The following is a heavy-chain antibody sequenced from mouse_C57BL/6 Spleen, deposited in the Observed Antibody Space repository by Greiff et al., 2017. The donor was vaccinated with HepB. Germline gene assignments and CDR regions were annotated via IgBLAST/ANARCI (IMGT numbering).Heavy chain of an antibody. V-gene: IGHV2-6*01. J-gene: IGHJ3*01. D-gene: IGHD2-1*01. CDR1: GFSLTSYG. CDR3: ATYGNYGGFAY. CDR2: IWGVGST. Sequence: VKLVDSGPGLVAPSQSLSITCTVSGFSLTSYGVDWVRQSPGKGLEWLGVIWGVGSTNYNSALKSRLSISKDNSKSQVFLKMNSLQTDDTAMYYCATYGNYGGFAYWGQGTLVTVSA.